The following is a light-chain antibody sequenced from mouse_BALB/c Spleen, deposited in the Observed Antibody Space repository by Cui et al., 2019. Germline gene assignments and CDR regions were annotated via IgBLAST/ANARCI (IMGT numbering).Light chain of an antibody. CDR1: SSVSSSY. CDR2: STS. Sequence: QIVLTQSPAIMSASLGERVTITCTASSSVSSSYLHWYQQKPGSSPKLWIYSTSNLASGVPARFSGSGSGTSYSLTISSMEAEDAATYYCHQYHRSPYTFGGGTKLEIK. J-gene: IGKJ2*01. V-gene: IGKV4-74*01. CDR3: HQYHRSPYT.